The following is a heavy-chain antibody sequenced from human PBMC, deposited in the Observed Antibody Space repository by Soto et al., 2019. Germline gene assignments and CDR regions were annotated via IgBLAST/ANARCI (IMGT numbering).Heavy chain of an antibody. Sequence: QITLKESGPTLVKPTQTLTLTCTFSGFSLSTSGVGVGWIRQPPGKALEWLALIYWDDDKRYSPSLKRRLTITKDTSKNQVVLTMTNMDPVYTATYYCAHSEPMGAFDLWGQGTMVTVSS. J-gene: IGHJ3*01. D-gene: IGHD3-10*01. CDR3: AHSEPMGAFDL. CDR2: IYWDDDK. CDR1: GFSLSTSGVG. V-gene: IGHV2-5*02.